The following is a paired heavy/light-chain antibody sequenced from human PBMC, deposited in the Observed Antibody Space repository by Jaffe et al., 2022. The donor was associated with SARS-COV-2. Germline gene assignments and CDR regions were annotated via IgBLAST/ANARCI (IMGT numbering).Light chain of an antibody. V-gene: IGKV1-33*01. CDR1: QDIDNY. J-gene: IGKJ2*01. Sequence: DIRMTQSPSSLSASVGDRVTITCQASQDIDNYLNWYQQKPGKAPKILIYDASNLETGVPSRFSGSGSGTDFTFTISSLQPEDIATYFCQHYDKLPYTFGQGTKVDIK. CDR2: DAS. CDR3: QHYDKLPYT.
Heavy chain of an antibody. V-gene: IGHV3-30*18. CDR1: GFSFENYG. CDR3: AKVRPPATYYYFGMDV. J-gene: IGHJ6*02. CDR2: VAFDGTDT. Sequence: QVQLVESGGGVVQPGRSLRLSCVASGFSFENYGMHWVRQAPGKGLEWVAVVAFDGTDTYYADSVKGRFTISRDNSKNTLYLQMDSLRGEDTATYYCAKVRPPATYYYFGMDVWGQGTTVTVSS.